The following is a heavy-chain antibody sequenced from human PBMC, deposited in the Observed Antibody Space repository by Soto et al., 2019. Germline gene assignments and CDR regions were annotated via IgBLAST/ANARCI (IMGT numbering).Heavy chain of an antibody. V-gene: IGHV1-18*04. CDR2: ISGYSGDT. CDR1: GYTFATYG. D-gene: IGHD6-13*01. CDR3: ARVPSSWYYYYGMDV. Sequence: ASVKVSCKASGYTFATYGISWVRQAPGQGLEWMGWISGYSGDTNYAQKLQGRVTVTTDTSTSTAYMELRSLRSDDTAVYYCARVPSSWYYYYGMDVWGQGTTVTVSS. J-gene: IGHJ6*02.